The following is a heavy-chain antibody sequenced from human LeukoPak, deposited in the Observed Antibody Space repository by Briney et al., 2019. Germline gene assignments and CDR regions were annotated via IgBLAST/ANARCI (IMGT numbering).Heavy chain of an antibody. D-gene: IGHD2/OR15-2a*01. CDR2: ISYDGSNK. CDR1: GFTFSSYG. V-gene: IGHV3-30*18. CDR3: AKDRLRIGAFDI. J-gene: IGHJ3*02. Sequence: GGSLRLSCAASGFTFSSYGMPWVRQAPGKGLEWVAVISYDGSNKYYADSVKGRFTISRDNSKNTLYLQMNSLRAEDTAVYYCAKDRLRIGAFDIWGQGTMVTVSS.